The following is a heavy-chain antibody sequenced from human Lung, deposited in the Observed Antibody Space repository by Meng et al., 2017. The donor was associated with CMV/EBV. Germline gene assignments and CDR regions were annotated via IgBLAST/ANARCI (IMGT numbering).Heavy chain of an antibody. J-gene: IGHJ5*02. V-gene: IGHV3-11*01. D-gene: IGHD6-19*01. CDR2: ISSSGSTI. CDR3: VRGRIAVAVLFDP. Sequence: GESLKISCAASGFTFSDYYMSWIRQAPGKGLEWVSYISSSGSTIYYADSVKGRFTISRDNAKNSLYLQMNSLRAEDTAVYYCVRGRIAVAVLFDPWGQGTLVTVSS. CDR1: GFTFSDYY.